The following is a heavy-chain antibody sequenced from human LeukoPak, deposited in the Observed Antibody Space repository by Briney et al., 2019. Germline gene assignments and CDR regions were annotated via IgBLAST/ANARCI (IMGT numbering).Heavy chain of an antibody. Sequence: GGSLTLSCAASGFTFHSYAMAWVRQAPGKGLEGVTSIRGGGGCTYYAPSVQGRFIVSRDNANNTVYLQMNDLTAADTAFYFCAKVRGVGTHIWLLPWDLWGEGTLASVS. D-gene: IGHD2-21*02. J-gene: IGHJ1*01. CDR2: IRGGGGCT. V-gene: IGHV3-23*01. CDR3: AKVRGVGTHIWLLPWDL. CDR1: GFTFHSYA.